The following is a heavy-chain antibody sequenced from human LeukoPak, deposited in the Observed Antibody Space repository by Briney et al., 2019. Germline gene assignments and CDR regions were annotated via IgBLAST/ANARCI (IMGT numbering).Heavy chain of an antibody. Sequence: GESLKISCKGSGYIFTSYWIGWVRQMPGKGLEWMGIIYPGDSDTRYSPSFQGQVTISADKSISTAYLQWSSLKASDTAMYYCARHAPMGINSGGGIFGVAKKGFTYYYYGMDVWGQGTTVTVSS. CDR1: GYIFTSYW. D-gene: IGHD3-3*01. J-gene: IGHJ6*02. CDR2: IYPGDSDT. CDR3: ARHAPMGINSGGGIFGVAKKGFTYYYYGMDV. V-gene: IGHV5-51*01.